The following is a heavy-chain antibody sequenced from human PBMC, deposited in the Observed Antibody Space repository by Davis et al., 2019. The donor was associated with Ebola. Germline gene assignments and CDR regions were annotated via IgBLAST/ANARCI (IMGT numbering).Heavy chain of an antibody. CDR3: AKVRSYDAFDI. Sequence: GESLKISCAASGFTFSSYAMSWVRQAPGKGLEWVSAISGSGGSTYYADSVKGRFTISRDNSKNTLYLQMSSLRAEDTAVYYCAKVRSYDAFDIWGQGTMVTVSS. CDR2: ISGSGGST. J-gene: IGHJ3*02. CDR1: GFTFSSYA. V-gene: IGHV3-23*01.